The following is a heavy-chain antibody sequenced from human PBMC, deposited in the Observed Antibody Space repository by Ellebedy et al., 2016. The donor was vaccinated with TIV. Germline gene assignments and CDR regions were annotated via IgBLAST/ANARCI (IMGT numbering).Heavy chain of an antibody. CDR3: ATGFIAAAGTGYFQH. V-gene: IGHV1-18*01. CDR2: ISAYNGNT. D-gene: IGHD6-13*01. J-gene: IGHJ1*01. Sequence: AASVKVSCKASGYTFTSYGISWVRQAPGQGLEWMGWISAYNGNTNYAQKLQGRVTMTTDTSTSTAYMELRSLRSEDTAVYYCATGFIAAAGTGYFQHWGQGTLVTVSS. CDR1: GYTFTSYG.